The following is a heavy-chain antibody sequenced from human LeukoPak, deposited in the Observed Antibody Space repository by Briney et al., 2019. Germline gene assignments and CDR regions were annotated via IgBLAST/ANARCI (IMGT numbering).Heavy chain of an antibody. D-gene: IGHD3-22*01. V-gene: IGHV3-23*01. CDR3: AKDRPNYYESNGDYYRRNGDS. CDR2: ITSRDGGT. Sequence: XSCAXSGFTFSIYAXSWVRQAPGKGLEWVSSITSRDGGTFYTDPVKGRFTISRDESKNMLYLQINSLRAEDTAIYYCAKDRPNYYESNGDYYRRNGDSWGQGTLVTVSS. J-gene: IGHJ5*01. CDR1: GFTFSIYA.